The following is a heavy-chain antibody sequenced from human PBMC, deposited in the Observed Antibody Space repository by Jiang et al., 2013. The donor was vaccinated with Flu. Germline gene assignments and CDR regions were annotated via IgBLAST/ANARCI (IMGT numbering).Heavy chain of an antibody. CDR2: IWYDGSNK. J-gene: IGHJ6*02. D-gene: IGHD2-2*01. CDR3: ARGPLYCSSISTCYYYGMDV. V-gene: IGHV3-33*01. CDR1: GFTFSSYG. Sequence: VQLLESGGGVVQPGRSLRLSCAASGFTFSSYGMHWVRQAPGKGLEWVAVIWYDGSNKYYGDSVKGRFTISRDNSKNTLYLQMNSLRAEDTAVYYCARGPLYCSSISTCYYYGMDVWGQGTTVTVSS.